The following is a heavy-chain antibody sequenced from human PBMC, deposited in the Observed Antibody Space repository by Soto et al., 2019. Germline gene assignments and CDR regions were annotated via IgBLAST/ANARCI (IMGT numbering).Heavy chain of an antibody. CDR3: ARVYCSGGSCYLRAYYYYYMDV. Sequence: PGGSLRLSCAASGFTFSSYSMNWVRQAPGKGLEWVSSISSSSSYIYYADSVKGRFTISRDNAKNSLYLQMNSLRAEDTAVYYCARVYCSGGSCYLRAYYYYYMDVWGKGTTVTVSS. V-gene: IGHV3-21*01. J-gene: IGHJ6*03. D-gene: IGHD2-15*01. CDR2: ISSSSSYI. CDR1: GFTFSSYS.